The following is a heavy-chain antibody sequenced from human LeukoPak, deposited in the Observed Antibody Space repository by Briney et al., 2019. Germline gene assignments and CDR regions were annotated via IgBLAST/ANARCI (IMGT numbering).Heavy chain of an antibody. CDR1: GYTFTSYG. CDR3: ALLTSTVTSPFDY. D-gene: IGHD4-11*01. Sequence: ASVKVSCKASGYTFTSYGISWVRQAPGQGLEWMGIINPSGGSTSYAQKFQGRVTMTRDTSTSTVYMELSSLRSEDTAVYYCALLTSTVTSPFDYWGQGTLVTVSS. V-gene: IGHV1-46*01. CDR2: INPSGGST. J-gene: IGHJ4*02.